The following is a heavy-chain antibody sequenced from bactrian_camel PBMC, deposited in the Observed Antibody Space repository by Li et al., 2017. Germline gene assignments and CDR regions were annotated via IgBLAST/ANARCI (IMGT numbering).Heavy chain of an antibody. Sequence: HVQLVESGGGSVQAGGSLRLSCVASGYSSLCMAWFRQPPGMEREGVAVIESDGDTTYSDSAKGRFTISKDDAKNTLYLQMNSLKPGDTAMYYCAADLFRVTACGAGYVPDFPYRGRGTQVTVS. CDR2: IESDGDT. D-gene: IGHD5*01. J-gene: IGHJ6*01. CDR1: GYSSLC. CDR3: AADLFRVTACGAGYVPDFPY. V-gene: IGHV3S53*01.